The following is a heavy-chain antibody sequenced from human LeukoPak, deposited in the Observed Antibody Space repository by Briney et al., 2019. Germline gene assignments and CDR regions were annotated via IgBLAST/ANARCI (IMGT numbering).Heavy chain of an antibody. CDR3: ATASGLQDYYDSSGYHY. CDR1: GYTLTELS. V-gene: IGHV1-24*01. J-gene: IGHJ4*02. D-gene: IGHD3-22*01. CDR2: FDPEDGET. Sequence: ASVKVSCKVSGYTLTELSMHWVRQAPGKGLEWMGGFDPEDGETIYAQKFQGRITMTEDTSTDTAYMELSSLRSEDTAVYYCATASGLQDYYDSSGYHYWGQGTLVTVSS.